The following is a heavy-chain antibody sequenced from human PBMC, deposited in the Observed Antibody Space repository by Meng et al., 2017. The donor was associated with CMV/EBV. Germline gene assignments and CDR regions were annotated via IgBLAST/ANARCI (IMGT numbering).Heavy chain of an antibody. CDR1: GFTFSIYS. Sequence: KISCAASGFTFSIYSMNWVRQAPGQGLEWMGGIIPIFGTANYAQKFQGRVTITTDESTSTAYMELSSLRSEDTAVYYCARDYDFWSGYSQDRYYYYGMDVWGQGTTVTVSS. CDR2: IIPIFGTA. J-gene: IGHJ6*02. D-gene: IGHD3-3*01. V-gene: IGHV1-69*05. CDR3: ARDYDFWSGYSQDRYYYYGMDV.